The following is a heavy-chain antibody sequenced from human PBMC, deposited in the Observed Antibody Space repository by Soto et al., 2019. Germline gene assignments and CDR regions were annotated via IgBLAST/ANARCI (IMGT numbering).Heavy chain of an antibody. V-gene: IGHV3-30*04. CDR2: ISANVYNQ. CDR3: VKDTAEDCRSAHCYDPLQH. Sequence: QVHLVDSGGGVVQPGGSLRLSCAASGFTFTTFAINWVRQAPGKGLEWVAAISANVYNQFYGHSVKGRFIISRDNSWNPVNLQMNSVRVEDTSLYDGVKDTAEDCRSAHCYDPLQHWGQGTLVTVSS. J-gene: IGHJ1*01. CDR1: GFTFTTFA. D-gene: IGHD2-2*01.